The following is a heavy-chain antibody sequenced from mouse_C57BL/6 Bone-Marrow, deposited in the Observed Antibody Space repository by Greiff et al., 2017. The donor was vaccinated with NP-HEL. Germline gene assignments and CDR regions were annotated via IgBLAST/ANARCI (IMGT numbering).Heavy chain of an antibody. Sequence: QVQLQQSGAELVRPGTSVKVSCKASGYAFTNYLIEWVKQRPGQGLEWIGVINPGSGGTNYNEKFKGKATLTADKSSSTAYMQLSSLTSEDSAVYFCARGGYLHYWGQGTTLTVSS. V-gene: IGHV1-54*01. J-gene: IGHJ2*01. CDR2: INPGSGGT. CDR1: GYAFTNYL. D-gene: IGHD3-1*01. CDR3: ARGGYLHY.